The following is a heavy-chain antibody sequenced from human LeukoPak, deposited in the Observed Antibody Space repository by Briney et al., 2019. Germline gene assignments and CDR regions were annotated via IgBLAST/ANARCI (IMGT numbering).Heavy chain of an antibody. CDR3: ARGGYTGTPDDAFDI. J-gene: IGHJ3*02. V-gene: IGHV1-46*01. D-gene: IGHD2-8*02. CDR2: INPSGGRT. Sequence: ASVKVSCKASGYTFTTYYMHWVRQAPGQGLEWMGLINPSGGRTIYAQNFQDRLTMTRDMSTSTVFMELSSLRSEDTAMYFCARGGYTGTPDDAFDIWGQGTMVTISS. CDR1: GYTFTTYY.